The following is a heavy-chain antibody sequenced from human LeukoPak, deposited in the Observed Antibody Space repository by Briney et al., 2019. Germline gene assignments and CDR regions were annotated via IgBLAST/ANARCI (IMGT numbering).Heavy chain of an antibody. Sequence: XGSLRLSCAASGLTFAGYDMSWVRQAPGKGLEWVSTISASGDNTYYAGSVKGRFTISRDNSKNTLYLQMDSLRAEDTAVYYCAKRFCSATRCFHFDYWGQGTLVTVSS. V-gene: IGHV3-23*01. J-gene: IGHJ4*02. CDR2: ISASGDNT. CDR1: GLTFAGYD. CDR3: AKRFCSATRCFHFDY. D-gene: IGHD2-2*01.